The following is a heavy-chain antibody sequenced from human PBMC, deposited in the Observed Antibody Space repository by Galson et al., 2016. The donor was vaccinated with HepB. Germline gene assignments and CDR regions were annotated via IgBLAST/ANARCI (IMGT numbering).Heavy chain of an antibody. D-gene: IGHD6-13*01. V-gene: IGHV3-7*01. CDR1: GFTFSSYW. Sequence: SLRLSCAASGFTFSSYWMTWVRQAPGKGPEWVAPIKEDGSEIYYVESVKGRFTISRDNAKNSLYLQMNSLRAEDTAVYSCVTERRTSSWCFWGQGTLVTVSS. CDR3: VTERRTSSWCF. J-gene: IGHJ1*01. CDR2: IKEDGSEI.